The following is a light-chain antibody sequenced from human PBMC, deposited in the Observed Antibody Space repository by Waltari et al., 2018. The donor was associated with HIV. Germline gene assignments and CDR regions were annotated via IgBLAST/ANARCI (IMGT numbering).Light chain of an antibody. CDR1: QSISSW. J-gene: IGKJ1*01. CDR2: KAS. Sequence: DIQMTQSPSTLSASVGDSVIITCRASQSISSWLAWYQQKPGKAPKLLIYKASTLKSGVASRFSGSGSGTEFTLTISSLQPDDCATYYCQQYNSYSRAFGQGTKVEI. V-gene: IGKV1-5*03. CDR3: QQYNSYSRA.